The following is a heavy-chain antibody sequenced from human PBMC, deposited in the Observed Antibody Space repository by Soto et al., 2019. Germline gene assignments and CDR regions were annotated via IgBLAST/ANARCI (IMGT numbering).Heavy chain of an antibody. V-gene: IGHV1-18*01. CDR1: GYTFTSYG. CDR3: ARLTGDTYPELDFDL. CDR2: ISAYNGNT. J-gene: IGHJ2*01. Sequence: ASVKVSCKASGYTFTSYGISWVRQAPGQGLEWMGWISAYNGNTHDAQKLQGRVTMTTDTSTSTAYMELRSLRADDTAVYYCARLTGDTYPELDFDLWGRGTLVTVSS. D-gene: IGHD7-27*01.